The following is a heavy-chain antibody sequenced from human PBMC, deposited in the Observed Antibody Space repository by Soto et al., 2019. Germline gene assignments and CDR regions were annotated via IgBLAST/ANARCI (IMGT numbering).Heavy chain of an antibody. CDR3: ALPSSGSYHHATNAEYFQH. CDR2: IYWNDDK. J-gene: IGHJ1*01. CDR1: GFSLSTSGVG. V-gene: IGHV2-5*01. Sequence: QITLKESGPTLVKPTQTLTLTCTFSGFSLSTSGVGVGGIRQPPGKALEWLALIYWNDDKRYSPSLKSRLTITKDTSKNQVVLTMTNMDPVDTATYYCALPSSGSYHHATNAEYFQHWGQGTLVTVSS. D-gene: IGHD1-26*01.